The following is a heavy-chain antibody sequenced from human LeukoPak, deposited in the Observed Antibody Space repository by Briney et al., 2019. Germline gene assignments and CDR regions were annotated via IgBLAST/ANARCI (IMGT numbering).Heavy chain of an antibody. V-gene: IGHV3-23*01. J-gene: IGHJ4*02. D-gene: IGHD2-15*01. CDR3: AKGSGWAVVVAATRSPDY. Sequence: SGGSLRRYCAASGFTFSSYAMSWVRQAPGKGLGWVSAISGSGGSTYYADSVKGRFTISRDNSKNTLYLQMNSLRAEDTAVYYCAKGSGWAVVVAATRSPDYWGQGTLVTVSS. CDR2: ISGSGGST. CDR1: GFTFSSYA.